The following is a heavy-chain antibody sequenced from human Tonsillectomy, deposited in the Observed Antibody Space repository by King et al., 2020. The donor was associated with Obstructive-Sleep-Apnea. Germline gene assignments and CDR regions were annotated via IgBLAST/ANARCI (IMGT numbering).Heavy chain of an antibody. D-gene: IGHD6-19*01. CDR1: GFTFSSYG. CDR2: IRYDGSNK. J-gene: IGHJ4*02. Sequence: VQLVESGGGVVQPGRSLRLSCAASGFTFSSYGMHWVRQAPGKGLEWVAFIRYDGSNKYYADSVKGRFTISRDNSKNTLYLQMNSLRAEDTAVYYCATRLGGSGWYFDYWGQGTLVTVSS. CDR3: ATRLGGSGWYFDY. V-gene: IGHV3-30*02.